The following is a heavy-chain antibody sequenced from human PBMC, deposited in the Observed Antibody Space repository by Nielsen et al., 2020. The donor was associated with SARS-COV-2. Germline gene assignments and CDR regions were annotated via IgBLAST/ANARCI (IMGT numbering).Heavy chain of an antibody. J-gene: IGHJ4*02. CDR2: IGNSGDST. CDR1: GFTFSDYA. CDR3: TKRGGGNTWYYFDY. V-gene: IGHV3-23*01. D-gene: IGHD6-13*01. Sequence: GESLKISCAASGFTFSDYAMSWVRQAPGKGLEWVSTIGNSGDSTFYADSVKGRFTISRDNSKNTLYLQMNSLRVEDTAVYYCTKRGGGNTWYYFDYWGQGTLVTVSS.